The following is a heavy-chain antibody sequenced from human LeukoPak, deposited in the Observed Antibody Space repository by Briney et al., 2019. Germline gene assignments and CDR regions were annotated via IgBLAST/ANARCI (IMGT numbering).Heavy chain of an antibody. J-gene: IGHJ4*02. CDR3: AKSRRAYCSGGSCFGLWDY. CDR2: INSDESST. D-gene: IGHD2-15*01. V-gene: IGHV3-74*01. CDR1: GFTFSTYW. Sequence: PGGSLRLSSAASGFTFSTYWMHWVRQAPGKGLVWVSRINSDESSTTYADSVKGRFTISRDNAKNTLYLQMNSLRAEDTAVYYCAKSRRAYCSGGSCFGLWDYWGQGTLVTVSS.